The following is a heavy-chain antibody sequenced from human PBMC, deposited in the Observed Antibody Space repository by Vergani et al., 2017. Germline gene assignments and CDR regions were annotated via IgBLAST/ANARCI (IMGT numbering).Heavy chain of an antibody. Sequence: QVQLQESGPGLVQPAETLSLTCVVSNSSINSNYYWGWIRQSPGKRLEWIGSVSHSGSTFSNPSLKSRVTISVDKSKKLSSLILTSVTAADTAVYYCVRDSINYDVLTGYYSGLDSWGQGTLVTVSS. J-gene: IGHJ4*02. V-gene: IGHV4-38-2*01. CDR3: VRDSINYDVLTGYYSGLDS. CDR1: NSSINSNYY. D-gene: IGHD3-9*01. CDR2: VSHSGST.